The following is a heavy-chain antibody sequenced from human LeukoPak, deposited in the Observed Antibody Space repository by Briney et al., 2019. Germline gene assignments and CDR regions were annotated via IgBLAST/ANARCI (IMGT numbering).Heavy chain of an antibody. CDR2: FYYTGST. D-gene: IGHD1-26*01. Sequence: PSETLSLTCTVSGGSISSNGYYWGWIRQPPGKGLEWIGSFYYTGSTFYSPSLKSRVTISVDTSKNQFSLKLSSVTAADTAVYYCARRNGTYHAFDIWGQGTMVTVSS. J-gene: IGHJ3*02. V-gene: IGHV4-39*01. CDR1: GGSISSNGYY. CDR3: ARRNGTYHAFDI.